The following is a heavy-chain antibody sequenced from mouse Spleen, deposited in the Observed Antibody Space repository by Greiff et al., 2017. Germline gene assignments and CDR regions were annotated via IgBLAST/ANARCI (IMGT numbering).Heavy chain of an antibody. J-gene: IGHJ1*01. CDR2: ISSGSSTI. CDR1: GFTFSDYG. Sequence: EVKLVESGGGLVKPGGSLKLSCAASGFTFSDYGMHWVRQAPEKGLEWVAYISSGSSTIYYADTVKGRFTISRDNAKNTLFLQMTSLRSEDTAMYYCAKGVLNWYFDVWGAGTTVTVSS. V-gene: IGHV5-17*01. CDR3: AKGVLNWYFDV.